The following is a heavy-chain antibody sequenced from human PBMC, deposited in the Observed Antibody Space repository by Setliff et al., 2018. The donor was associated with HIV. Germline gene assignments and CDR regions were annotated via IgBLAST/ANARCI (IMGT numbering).Heavy chain of an antibody. D-gene: IGHD2-2*01. V-gene: IGHV1-18*01. CDR2: ISGYGNR. Sequence: ASVKVSCKASGYTFNNYGVMWVRQAPGQGLEWMGWISGYGNRKYAQKFEGRLTVTTDTSTSTAYMELRTLRSDDTAVYYCARDEQYQLLLDYWGQGTLVTVSS. CDR1: GYTFNNYG. J-gene: IGHJ4*02. CDR3: ARDEQYQLLLDY.